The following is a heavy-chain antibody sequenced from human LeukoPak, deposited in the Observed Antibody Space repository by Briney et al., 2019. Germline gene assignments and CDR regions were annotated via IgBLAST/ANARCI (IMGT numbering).Heavy chain of an antibody. CDR1: GFTFSDYY. J-gene: IGHJ4*02. V-gene: IGHV3-11*04. CDR2: ISSSGSTI. Sequence: KPGGSLRLSCAASGFTFSDYYMSWIRQAPGKGLEWVSYISSSGSTIYYADSVKGRFTISRDNAKNSLYLQMNSLRAEDTAVYYCAREEYDSSDYYSLLYWGQGTLVTVSS. CDR3: AREEYDSSDYYSLLY. D-gene: IGHD3-22*01.